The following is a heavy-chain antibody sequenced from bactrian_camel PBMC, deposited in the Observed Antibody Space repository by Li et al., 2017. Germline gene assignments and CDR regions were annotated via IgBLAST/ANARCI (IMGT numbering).Heavy chain of an antibody. CDR3: ATDHCSGGYCYTPTTRTAFGF. J-gene: IGHJ6*01. CDR2: IYSDGTNT. CDR1: GFRFSTYY. D-gene: IGHD2*01. V-gene: IGHV3-2*01. Sequence: VQLVESGGGLVQPGESLNLSCAASGFRFSTYYMSWVRQAPGKGLEWVSSIYSDGTNTYYLDSVKGRFTISRDNAKNTVFLQMNSPKSEDTALYYCATDHCSGGYCYTPTTRTAFGFFGQGTQVTVS.